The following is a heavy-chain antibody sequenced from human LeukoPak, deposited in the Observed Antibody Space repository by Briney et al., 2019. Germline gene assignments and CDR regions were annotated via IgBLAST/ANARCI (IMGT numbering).Heavy chain of an antibody. CDR3: ARRYSYSFIDY. CDR2: ISYSGST. D-gene: IGHD5-18*01. V-gene: IGHV4-39*01. CDR1: GGSVSNHY. Sequence: SETLSLTCTVSGGSVSNHYWTWTRQPPGKGLEWIGSISYSGSTYYNPSLKSRVTISVDTSKNQFSLKLSSVTAADTAVFYCARRYSYSFIDYWGQGALVTVSS. J-gene: IGHJ4*02.